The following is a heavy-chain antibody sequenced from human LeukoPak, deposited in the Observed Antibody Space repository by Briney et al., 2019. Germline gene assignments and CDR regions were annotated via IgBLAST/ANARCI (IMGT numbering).Heavy chain of an antibody. J-gene: IGHJ5*02. Sequence: GGSLRLSCAASGFTFSSYEMNWVRQAPGKGLEWVSYISSSGSTIYYADSVKGRFTISRDNAKNSLYLQMNSLRAEDTAVYYCARGGQLMANNWFDPWGQGTLVTVSS. CDR2: ISSSGSTI. CDR3: ARGGQLMANNWFDP. V-gene: IGHV3-48*03. D-gene: IGHD1-1*01. CDR1: GFTFSSYE.